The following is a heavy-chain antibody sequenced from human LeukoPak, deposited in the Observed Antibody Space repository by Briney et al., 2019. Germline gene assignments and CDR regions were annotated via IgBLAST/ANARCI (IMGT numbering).Heavy chain of an antibody. CDR3: ARDGYYDFWSGYYSHYYYYMDV. J-gene: IGHJ6*03. V-gene: IGHV3-11*04. Sequence: PGGSLRLSXAASGFTFSDYYMSWIRQAPGKGLEWVSYISSSGITIYYADSVKGRFTISRDNAKNSLYLQMNSLRAEDTAVYYCARDGYYDFWSGYYSHYYYYMDVWGKGTTVTVSS. D-gene: IGHD3-3*01. CDR2: ISSSGITI. CDR1: GFTFSDYY.